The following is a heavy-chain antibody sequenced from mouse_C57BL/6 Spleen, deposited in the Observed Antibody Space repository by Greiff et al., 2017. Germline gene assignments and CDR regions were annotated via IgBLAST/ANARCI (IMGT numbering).Heavy chain of an antibody. J-gene: IGHJ3*01. V-gene: IGHV5-9-1*02. CDR3: TRGGGGYPGFAY. Sequence: EVMLVESGEGLVKPGGSLKLSCAASGFTFSSYAMSWVRQTPEKRLEWVAYISSGGDYIYYADTVKGRFTISRDNARNTLYLQMSSLKSEDTAVDYCTRGGGGYPGFAYWGQGTLVTVSA. CDR1: GFTFSSYA. CDR2: ISSGGDYI. D-gene: IGHD2-2*01.